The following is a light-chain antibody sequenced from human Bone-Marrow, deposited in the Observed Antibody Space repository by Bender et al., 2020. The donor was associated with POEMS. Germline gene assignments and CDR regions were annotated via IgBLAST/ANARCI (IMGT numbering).Light chain of an antibody. V-gene: IGLV2-14*03. Sequence: QSALTQPASVSGSPGQSITISCTGSSRDVGSYNYVFWYQQHAGKAPKLIIYDVSNRPSGVSDRFCGSKSGNTASLTISGLQAEDEADYFCNSYTTMSTYVCGTGPKVTVL. CDR1: SRDVGSYNY. J-gene: IGLJ1*01. CDR3: NSYTTMSTYV. CDR2: DVS.